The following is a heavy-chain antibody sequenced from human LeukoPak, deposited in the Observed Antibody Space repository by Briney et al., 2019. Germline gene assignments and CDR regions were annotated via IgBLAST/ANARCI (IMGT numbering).Heavy chain of an antibody. V-gene: IGHV4-61*01. CDR1: GGSMSRGSYY. CDR2: IYYSGST. J-gene: IGHJ3*02. CDR3: ARAHYGGDAFDI. D-gene: IGHD3-16*01. Sequence: SETLSLTCSVSGGSMSRGSYYWSWIRQPPGKGLEWIGYIYYSGSTNYNPSLKSRVTISVDTSKNQFSLKLSSVTAADTAVYYCARAHYGGDAFDIWGQGAMVTVSS.